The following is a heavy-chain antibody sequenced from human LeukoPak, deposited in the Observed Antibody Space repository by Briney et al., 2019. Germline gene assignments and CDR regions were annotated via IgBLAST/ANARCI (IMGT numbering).Heavy chain of an antibody. V-gene: IGHV1-24*01. Sequence: ASVKVSCKVSGYTLTELSMQWVRQAPGKGLEWMGGFDPEDGETIYAQKFQGRVTMTEDTSTDTAYIELSSLRSEDTAVYYCTRDLARYCSSTSCQRAYWGQGTLVTVSS. D-gene: IGHD2-2*01. CDR1: GYTLTELS. J-gene: IGHJ4*02. CDR3: TRDLARYCSSTSCQRAY. CDR2: FDPEDGET.